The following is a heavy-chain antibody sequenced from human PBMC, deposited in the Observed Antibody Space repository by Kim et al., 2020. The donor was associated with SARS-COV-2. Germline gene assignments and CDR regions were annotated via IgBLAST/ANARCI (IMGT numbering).Heavy chain of an antibody. CDR2: INHSGST. CDR1: GGSFSGYY. CDR3: ARGRRGIQLFFRGYFDY. V-gene: IGHV4-34*01. Sequence: SETLSLTCAVYGGSFSGYYWSWIRQPPGKGLEWIGEINHSGSTNYNPSLKSRVTISVDTSKNQFSLKLSSVTAADTAVYYCARGRRGIQLFFRGYFDYWGQGTLVTVSS. D-gene: IGHD5-18*01. J-gene: IGHJ4*02.